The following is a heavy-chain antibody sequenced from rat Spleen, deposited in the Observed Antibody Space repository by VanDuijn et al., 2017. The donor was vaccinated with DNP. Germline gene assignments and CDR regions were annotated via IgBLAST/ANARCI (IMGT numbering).Heavy chain of an antibody. CDR2: ISSGGTT. Sequence: QVQLKESGPVMVQPSQTLSLTCTVSGFPLTGYSVHWVRQTPGKVLEWIAAISSGGTTYYNSTLSSRLSISRDTSKRQVFLKMNSLQSEDTAIYYCTRPGIAGFKGWFPYWGQGTLVTVSS. J-gene: IGHJ3*01. CDR1: GFPLTGYS. CDR3: TRPGIAGFKGWFPY. D-gene: IGHD1-3*01. V-gene: IGHV2-6*01.